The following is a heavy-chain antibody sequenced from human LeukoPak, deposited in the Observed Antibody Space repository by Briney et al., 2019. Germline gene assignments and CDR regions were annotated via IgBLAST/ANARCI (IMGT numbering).Heavy chain of an antibody. CDR1: GGSISSYY. J-gene: IGHJ4*02. Sequence: TSETLSLTCTVSGGSISSYYWSWIRQPPGMGLEWIGYIYYSGSTNYNPSLKSRVTISVDTSKNQFSLKLSSVTAADTAVYYCARGGGYPIFDYWGQGTLVTVSS. CDR2: IYYSGST. V-gene: IGHV4-59*01. D-gene: IGHD2-15*01. CDR3: ARGGGYPIFDY.